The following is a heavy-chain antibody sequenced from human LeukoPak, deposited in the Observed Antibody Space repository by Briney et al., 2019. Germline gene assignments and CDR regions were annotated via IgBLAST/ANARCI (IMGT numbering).Heavy chain of an antibody. CDR3: ARSSYDSSGYYSHLDY. V-gene: IGHV4-59*01. Sequence: SETLSLTCTVSSGSISSYYWSWIRQPPGKGLEWIGYIYYSGSTNYNPSLKSRVTISVDTSKNQFSLKLSSVTAADTAVYYCARSSYDSSGYYSHLDYWGQGTLVTVSS. CDR1: SGSISSYY. J-gene: IGHJ4*02. CDR2: IYYSGST. D-gene: IGHD3-22*01.